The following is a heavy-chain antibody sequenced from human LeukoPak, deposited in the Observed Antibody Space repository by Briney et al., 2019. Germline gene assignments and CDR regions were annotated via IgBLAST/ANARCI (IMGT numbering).Heavy chain of an antibody. D-gene: IGHD4-17*01. Sequence: PGGSLRLSCAASGFIFSSYSMSWVRQAPGKGLEWVSSISTSSSYVYYADSVKGRFTISRDNAKNSLYLQMNSLRAEDTAMYYCTTDRYGDFQWGQGTLVTVSS. CDR2: ISTSSSYV. J-gene: IGHJ4*02. V-gene: IGHV3-21*01. CDR1: GFIFSSYS. CDR3: TTDRYGDFQ.